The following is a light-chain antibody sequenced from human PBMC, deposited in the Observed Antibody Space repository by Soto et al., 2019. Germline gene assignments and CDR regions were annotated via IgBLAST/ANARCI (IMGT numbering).Light chain of an antibody. CDR1: SSDIGSYNL. CDR2: EGT. CDR3: AVWDDSLNGYV. J-gene: IGLJ1*01. Sequence: QSALTQPASVSGPPGQSIVISCNGSSSDIGSYNLVSWYQQYPGKAPKVMIFEGTKRPSGVSDRFSGSKSGNTASLAISGLQSEDEADYYCAVWDDSLNGYVFGTGTKVTVL. V-gene: IGLV2-14*02.